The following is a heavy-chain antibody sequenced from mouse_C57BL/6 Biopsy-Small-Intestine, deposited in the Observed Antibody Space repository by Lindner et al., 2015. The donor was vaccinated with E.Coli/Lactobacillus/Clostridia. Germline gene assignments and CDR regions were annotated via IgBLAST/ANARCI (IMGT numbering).Heavy chain of an antibody. Sequence: VQLQESGPELVKPGASVKISCKASGYAFSSSWMNWVKQRPGKGLEWIGRIYPADGDTTYNGKFKGKATLTADKSSSTAYMQLSSLTSEDSAVYFCARAGLFAYWGQGTLVTVSA. CDR3: ARAGLFAY. CDR1: GYAFSSSW. CDR2: IYPADGDT. V-gene: IGHV1-82*01. J-gene: IGHJ3*01.